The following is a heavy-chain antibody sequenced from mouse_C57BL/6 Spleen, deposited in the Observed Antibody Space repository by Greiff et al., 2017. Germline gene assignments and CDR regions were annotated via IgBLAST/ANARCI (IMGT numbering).Heavy chain of an antibody. CDR2: ISDGGSYT. Sequence: EVQRVESGGGLVKPGGSLKLSCAASGFTFSSYAMSWVRQTPEKRLEWVATISDGGSYTYYPDNVKGRFTISRDNAKNNLYLQMSHLKSEDTAMYYCAREDDYGVGTWFAYWGQGTLVTVSA. D-gene: IGHD2-4*01. CDR1: GFTFSSYA. J-gene: IGHJ3*01. CDR3: AREDDYGVGTWFAY. V-gene: IGHV5-4*01.